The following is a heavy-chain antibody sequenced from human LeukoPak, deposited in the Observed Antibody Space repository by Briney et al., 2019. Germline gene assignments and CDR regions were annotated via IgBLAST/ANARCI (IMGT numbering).Heavy chain of an antibody. CDR2: ISGSGGST. CDR3: AKGAAALVGGVYYFDY. D-gene: IGHD2-8*02. V-gene: IGHV3-23*01. CDR1: GFTFSSYA. J-gene: IGHJ4*02. Sequence: GGSLRLSCAASGFTFSSYAMSWVRQAPGKGLEWVSAISGSGGSTYYADSVKGRFTISRDNSKNTLYLQMNSLRAEDTAVCYCAKGAAALVGGVYYFDYWGQGTLVTVSS.